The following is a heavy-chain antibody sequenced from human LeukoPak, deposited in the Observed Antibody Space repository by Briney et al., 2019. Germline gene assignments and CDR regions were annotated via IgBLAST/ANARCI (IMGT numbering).Heavy chain of an antibody. CDR3: ARIGYSYRDDS. CDR2: VYHSGST. V-gene: IGHV4-59*01. CDR1: GGSISTYY. J-gene: IGHJ4*02. Sequence: SETLSLTCTVSGGSISTYYWSWVRQPPGKGLEWIGYVYHSGSTNYNPSLKSRVTISVDTSKNQFSLKVSSLTAADTAVYYCARIGYSYRDDSWGQGTLVTVSS. D-gene: IGHD5-18*01.